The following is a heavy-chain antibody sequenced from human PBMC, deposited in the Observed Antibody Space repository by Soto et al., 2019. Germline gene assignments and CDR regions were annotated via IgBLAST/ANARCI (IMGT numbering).Heavy chain of an antibody. CDR1: GYTFTSYT. CDR3: ARGGGWVGEASFDT. Sequence: QVQLEQSGAEVKKPGASVKVSCQTSGYTFTSYTLHWVRQAPGQGLEWLGWINAGNGREKYSQRFQDRVSLSTDRSTSTALMEIRDPRSEDPAVYYCARGGGWVGEASFDTWGQGTLVIVSS. J-gene: IGHJ4*02. V-gene: IGHV1-3*01. CDR2: INAGNGRE. D-gene: IGHD3-10*01.